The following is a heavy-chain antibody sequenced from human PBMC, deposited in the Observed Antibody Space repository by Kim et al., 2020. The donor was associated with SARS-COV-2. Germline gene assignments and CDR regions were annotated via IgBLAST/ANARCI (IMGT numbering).Heavy chain of an antibody. CDR3: AKGEYSSGWYDPKNWFDP. J-gene: IGHJ5*02. CDR2: ISGSGGST. Sequence: GGSLRLSCAASGFTFSSYAMSWVRQAPGKGLEWVSAISGSGGSTYYADSVKGRFTISRDNSKNTLYLQMNSLRAEDTAVYYCAKGEYSSGWYDPKNWFDPWGQGTLVTFSS. D-gene: IGHD6-19*01. CDR1: GFTFSSYA. V-gene: IGHV3-23*01.